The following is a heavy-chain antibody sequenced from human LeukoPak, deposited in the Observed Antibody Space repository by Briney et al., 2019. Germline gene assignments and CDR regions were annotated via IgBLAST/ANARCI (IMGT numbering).Heavy chain of an antibody. J-gene: IGHJ5*02. CDR3: AKATYYYDSSGYYPDP. CDR1: GFTFSSYG. CDR2: IWYDGSNK. Sequence: GRSLRLSCAASGFTFSSYGMHWVRQAPGKGLKWVAVIWYDGSNKYYADSVKGRFTISRDNSKNTLYLQMNSLRAEDTAVYYCAKATYYYDSSGYYPDPWGQGTLVTVSS. V-gene: IGHV3-33*06. D-gene: IGHD3-22*01.